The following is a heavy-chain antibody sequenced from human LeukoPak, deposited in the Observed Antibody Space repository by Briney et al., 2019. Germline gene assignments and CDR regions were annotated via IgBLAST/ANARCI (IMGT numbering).Heavy chain of an antibody. Sequence: PGGSLRLSCAASGFTFSDYYMSWIRQAPGKGLEWVSYISSSGSTIYYADSVKGRFTISRDNAKNSLYLQMNSLRAEDTAVYYCARFFAMAYYDILTGYSDPDRFDYWGQGTLVTVSS. D-gene: IGHD3-9*01. CDR2: ISSSGSTI. V-gene: IGHV3-11*01. CDR3: ARFFAMAYYDILTGYSDPDRFDY. CDR1: GFTFSDYY. J-gene: IGHJ4*02.